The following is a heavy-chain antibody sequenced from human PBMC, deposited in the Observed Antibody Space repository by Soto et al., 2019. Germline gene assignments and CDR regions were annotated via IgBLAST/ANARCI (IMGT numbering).Heavy chain of an antibody. CDR2: IFHSGST. V-gene: IGHV4-31*03. J-gene: IGHJ5*02. Sequence: SETLSLTCSVSRAFINSGGFYYSWIRQPPGKGLEWLGYIFHSGSTLYTPSLRGRLTLSADTSRNQLSLHLTSVTAADTAVYYCARVGGINWFDPWGQGTLVTVSS. D-gene: IGHD3-16*01. CDR1: RAFINSGGFY. CDR3: ARVGGINWFDP.